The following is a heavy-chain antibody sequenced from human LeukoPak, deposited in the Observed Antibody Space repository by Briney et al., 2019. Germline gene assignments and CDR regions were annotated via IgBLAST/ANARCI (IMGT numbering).Heavy chain of an antibody. CDR2: ISAYNGNT. D-gene: IGHD6-19*01. J-gene: IGHJ6*02. CDR3: AATGGGQWLVFGFDYYYGMDV. V-gene: IGHV1-18*01. Sequence: ASVKVSCKASGYTFTSYGISWVRQAPGQGLEWMGWISAYNGNTNYAQKLQGRVTMTTDTSTSTAYMELRSLRSDDTAVYYCAATGGGQWLVFGFDYYYGMDVWGQGTTVTVSS. CDR1: GYTFTSYG.